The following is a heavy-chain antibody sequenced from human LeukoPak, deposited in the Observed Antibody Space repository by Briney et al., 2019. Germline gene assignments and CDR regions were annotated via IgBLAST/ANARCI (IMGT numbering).Heavy chain of an antibody. D-gene: IGHD3-10*01. V-gene: IGHV4-34*01. J-gene: IGHJ6*03. CDR3: ARHRRMVRGVTPHYYYMDV. CDR2: INHSGST. CDR1: GGSFSGYY. Sequence: SETLSLTCAVYGGSFSGYYWSWIRQPPGKGLEWIGEINHSGSTNYNPSLKSRVAISVDTSKSQFSLKLSSVTAADTAVYYCARHRRMVRGVTPHYYYMDVWGKGTTVTISS.